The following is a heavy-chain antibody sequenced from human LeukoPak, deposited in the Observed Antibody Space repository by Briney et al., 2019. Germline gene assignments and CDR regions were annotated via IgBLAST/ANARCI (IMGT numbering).Heavy chain of an antibody. CDR3: ARAANFDWLLDPDY. J-gene: IGHJ4*02. CDR1: GGSFSGYY. CDR2: INHSGST. D-gene: IGHD3-9*01. Sequence: SETLSLTCAVYGGSFSGYYWSWIRQPPGKGLEWIGEINHSGSTYYNPSLKSRVTISVDTSKNQFSLKLSSVTAADTAVYYCARAANFDWLLDPDYWGQGTLVTVSS. V-gene: IGHV4-34*01.